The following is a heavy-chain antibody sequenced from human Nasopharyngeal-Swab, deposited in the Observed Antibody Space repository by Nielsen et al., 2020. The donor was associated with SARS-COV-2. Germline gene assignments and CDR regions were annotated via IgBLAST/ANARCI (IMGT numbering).Heavy chain of an antibody. CDR1: GFTFNSYW. J-gene: IGHJ4*02. CDR3: ASSSWTRFDY. D-gene: IGHD6-13*01. Sequence: GSLRLSCAASGFTFNSYWMSWVRQPPGKGLEWIGEINHSGSTNYNPSLKSRVTISVDTSKNQFSLKLSSVTAADTAVYYCASSSWTRFDYWGQGTLVTVSS. CDR2: INHSGST. V-gene: IGHV4-34*01.